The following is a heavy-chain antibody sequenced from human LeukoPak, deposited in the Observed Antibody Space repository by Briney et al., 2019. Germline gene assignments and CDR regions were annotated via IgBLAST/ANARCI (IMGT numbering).Heavy chain of an antibody. CDR3: ARVRYYENSGRKGCVFDI. CDR2: IKQDEREK. CDR1: GFSFSDYW. D-gene: IGHD3-22*01. Sequence: GGSLRLSCAASGFSFSDYWMTWVRHPQGKGLEWVANIKQDEREKYYVDSVKGRFTISRDNAKNSLYLQMNSLRVEDTAVYYCARVRYYENSGRKGCVFDISDQGTMVTVSS. V-gene: IGHV3-7*01. J-gene: IGHJ3*02.